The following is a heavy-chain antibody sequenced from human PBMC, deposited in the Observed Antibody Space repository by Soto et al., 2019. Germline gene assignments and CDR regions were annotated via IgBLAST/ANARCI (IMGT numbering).Heavy chain of an antibody. CDR3: ARNNFDILTYDYGMDV. Sequence: GGSLRLSCAASGFTFSSYAMSWVRQAPGKGLEWVSLIYSGGSTYYADSVKGRFTISRDDSKNTLFLQMNSLRAEDTAVYYCARNNFDILTYDYGMDVWGQGITVTVSS. CDR2: IYSGGST. CDR1: GFTFSSYA. J-gene: IGHJ6*02. D-gene: IGHD3-9*01. V-gene: IGHV3-66*01.